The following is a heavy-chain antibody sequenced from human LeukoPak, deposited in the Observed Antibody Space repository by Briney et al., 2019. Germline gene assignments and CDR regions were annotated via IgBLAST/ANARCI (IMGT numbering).Heavy chain of an antibody. CDR2: ISSSSTYI. CDR3: ARDMRWFDP. Sequence: PGGSLRLSCAASRFTFSSYTMNWLRQAPGKGLEWVSSISSSSTYIYYADSVKGRFTISRDNAKNSLYLQMNSLRAEDTAVYYCARDMRWFDPWGQGTLDTVSS. D-gene: IGHD2-2*01. J-gene: IGHJ5*02. V-gene: IGHV3-21*01. CDR1: RFTFSSYT.